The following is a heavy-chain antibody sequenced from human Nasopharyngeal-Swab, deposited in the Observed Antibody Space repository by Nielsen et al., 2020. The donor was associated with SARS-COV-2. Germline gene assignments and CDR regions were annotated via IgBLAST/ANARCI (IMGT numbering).Heavy chain of an antibody. CDR3: ARVRTKTKYYDILTGLGGYFDY. J-gene: IGHJ4*02. V-gene: IGHV1-2*06. CDR1: GYTFTGYY. D-gene: IGHD3-9*01. CDR2: INPNSGGT. Sequence: ASVKVSCKASGYTFTGYYMHWVRQAPGQGLEWMGRINPNSGGTNYAQKFQGRVTITRDTSISTAYMELSRLRSDDTAVYYCARVRTKTKYYDILTGLGGYFDYWGQGTLVTVSS.